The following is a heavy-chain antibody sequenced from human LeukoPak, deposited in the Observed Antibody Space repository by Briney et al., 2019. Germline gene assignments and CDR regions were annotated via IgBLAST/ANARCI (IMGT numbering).Heavy chain of an antibody. CDR2: ISGSGGST. Sequence: GGSLRLSCAASSYTFSSYAMSCVRQAPGKGLEWVSAISGSGGSTYYADSVRGRFTISRDNSKNTLSLQINCLRAEDTAVYYCAKGEMAAAGTAHWGQGTLVTVSS. CDR3: AKGEMAAAGTAH. D-gene: IGHD6-13*01. J-gene: IGHJ4*02. V-gene: IGHV3-23*01. CDR1: SYTFSSYA.